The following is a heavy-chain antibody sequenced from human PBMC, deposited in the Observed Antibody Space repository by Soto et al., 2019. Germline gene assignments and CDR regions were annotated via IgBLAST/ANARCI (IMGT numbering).Heavy chain of an antibody. Sequence: QVQLQESVPGLVKPSQTLSLTCTVSGGSISSGGYYWSWIRQHPGKGLEWIGYIYYSGSTYYNPSLKSRVTISVDTSKNQFSLKLSSVTAAYTAVYYCARDRTRLGQRSSKEYQLPPPSWFDPWGQGTLVTVSS. J-gene: IGHJ5*02. V-gene: IGHV4-31*03. CDR1: GGSISSGGYY. D-gene: IGHD2-2*01. CDR3: ARDRTRLGQRSSKEYQLPPPSWFDP. CDR2: IYYSGST.